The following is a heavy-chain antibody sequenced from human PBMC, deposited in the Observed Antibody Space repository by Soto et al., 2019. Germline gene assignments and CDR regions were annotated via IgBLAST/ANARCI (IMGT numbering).Heavy chain of an antibody. V-gene: IGHV5-51*01. Sequence: EESLKISCKGSGFTFTADWIGWVRRMPGKGLEWMGIMFPGDSTTRYSPSFQGQVTMSADKSISTAYLQWNSLKASDTAMYYCARVVIGYCSSTSCPDDYSGKGALVTVSS. D-gene: IGHD2-2*01. CDR3: ARVVIGYCSSTSCPDDY. J-gene: IGHJ4*02. CDR2: MFPGDSTT. CDR1: GFTFTADW.